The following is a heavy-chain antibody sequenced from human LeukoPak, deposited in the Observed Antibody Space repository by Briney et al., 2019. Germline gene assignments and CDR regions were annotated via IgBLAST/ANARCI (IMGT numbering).Heavy chain of an antibody. J-gene: IGHJ4*02. CDR1: GFTFSDYY. D-gene: IGHD3-22*01. CDR3: ARDTYYYDSGGYYYVKWIDY. CDR2: ISSSGSTI. V-gene: IGHV3-11*01. Sequence: PGGSLRLSCAASGFTFSDYYMSWIRQAPGKGLEWVSYISSSGSTIYYADSVKGRFTISRDNAKNSLYLQMNSLRAEDTAVYFCARDTYYYDSGGYYYVKWIDYWGQGTLVTVSS.